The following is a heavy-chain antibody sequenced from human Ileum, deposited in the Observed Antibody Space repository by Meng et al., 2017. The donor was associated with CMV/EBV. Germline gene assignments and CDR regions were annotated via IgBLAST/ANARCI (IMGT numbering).Heavy chain of an antibody. V-gene: IGHV3-7*01. CDR2: IKQDGSEK. D-gene: IGHD3-22*01. J-gene: IGHJ3*02. Sequence: GGSLRLSCAASGFTFSSYSMNWVRQAPGKGLEWVANIKQDGSEKYYVDSVKGRFTISRDNAKNSLYLQMNSLRAEDTAVYYCARGMVDYDSSGYFYDHAFDIWGQGTMVTVSS. CDR3: ARGMVDYDSSGYFYDHAFDI. CDR1: GFTFSSYS.